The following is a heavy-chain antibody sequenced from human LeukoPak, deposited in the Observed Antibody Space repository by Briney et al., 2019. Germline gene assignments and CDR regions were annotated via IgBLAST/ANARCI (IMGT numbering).Heavy chain of an antibody. CDR2: IYSGGNI. CDR3: ARDRGDYYFDY. Sequence: GGSLRLSCAASGFTVSSNYMSWVRQAPGKGLEWVSVIYSGGNICYGDSVKGRFTISRDNSKNTLYLQMNSLRAEDTAVYYCARDRGDYYFDYWGQGILVTVSS. J-gene: IGHJ4*02. CDR1: GFTVSSNY. V-gene: IGHV3-53*01. D-gene: IGHD2-21*02.